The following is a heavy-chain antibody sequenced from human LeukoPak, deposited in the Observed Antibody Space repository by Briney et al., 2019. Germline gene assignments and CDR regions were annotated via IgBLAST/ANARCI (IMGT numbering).Heavy chain of an antibody. D-gene: IGHD2-21*01. CDR1: GGSISSYY. Sequence: SETLSLTCTVSGGSISSYYWSWIRQPPGKGLEWIGHIYYSGSTNYNPSLKSRVTISVDTSKNQFSLKLSSVTAADTAVYYCARERGYSPFDPWGQGTLVTVSS. V-gene: IGHV4-59*01. J-gene: IGHJ5*02. CDR3: ARERGYSPFDP. CDR2: IYYSGST.